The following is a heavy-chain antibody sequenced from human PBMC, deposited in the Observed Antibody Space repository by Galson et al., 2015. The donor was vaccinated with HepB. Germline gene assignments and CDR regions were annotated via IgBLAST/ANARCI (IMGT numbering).Heavy chain of an antibody. D-gene: IGHD7-27*01. V-gene: IGHV4-31*03. CDR3: ARWNWGTAFDI. CDR2: IYYSGST. J-gene: IGHJ3*02. CDR1: GGSISSGGYY. Sequence: TLSLTCTVSGGSISSGGYYWSWIRQHPGKGLEWIGYIYYSGSTYYNPSLKSRVTISVDTSKNQFSLKLSSVTAADTAVYYCARWNWGTAFDIWGQGTMVTVSS.